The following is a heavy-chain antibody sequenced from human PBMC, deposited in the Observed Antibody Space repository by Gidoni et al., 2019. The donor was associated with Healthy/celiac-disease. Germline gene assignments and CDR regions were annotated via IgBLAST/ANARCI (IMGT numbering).Heavy chain of an antibody. CDR3: AVTVAGT. CDR1: GFTFSNSD. CDR2: ISSSSSTK. D-gene: IGHD6-19*01. Sequence: EVQLVESGVGLLQPGGSLSLSCTASGFTFSNSDMHWVRQAQGKGLEWVSYISSSSSTKYYADSVKGRFNISRDNAKNSLYLQMNSLRAEDTAVYYCAVTVAGTGGQGTLVTVSS. J-gene: IGHJ4*02. V-gene: IGHV3-48*01.